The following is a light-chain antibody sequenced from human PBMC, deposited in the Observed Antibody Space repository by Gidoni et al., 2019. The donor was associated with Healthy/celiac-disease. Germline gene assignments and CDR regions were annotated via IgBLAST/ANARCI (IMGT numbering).Light chain of an antibody. CDR1: SSDVGGYNY. V-gene: IGLV2-14*01. CDR3: SSYTSSSTYV. Sequence: SALPQPAPVSGSPVQSFTISCTGTSSDVGGYNYVHWYQQHPGKAPKLMIYDVSNRPSGVSNRFSGSKSGNTASLTISELQAEDEADYYCSSYTSSSTYVVGTGTKVTVL. J-gene: IGLJ1*01. CDR2: DVS.